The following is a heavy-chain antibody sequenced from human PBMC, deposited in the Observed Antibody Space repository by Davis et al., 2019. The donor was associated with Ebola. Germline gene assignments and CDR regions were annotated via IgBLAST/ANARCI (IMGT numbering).Heavy chain of an antibody. Sequence: PSETLSLTCSVSGGSINSYNRSWIRQSAGKGLEWIGHIYGRGRTQYNPSPKGRVSMSVDTAKNQFSLKIISVTAADTAVYYCVREAGNDDYYDGLDVWGQGTAVTVS. V-gene: IGHV4-4*07. D-gene: IGHD3-10*01. CDR1: GGSINSYN. CDR2: IYGRGRT. J-gene: IGHJ6*02. CDR3: VREAGNDDYYDGLDV.